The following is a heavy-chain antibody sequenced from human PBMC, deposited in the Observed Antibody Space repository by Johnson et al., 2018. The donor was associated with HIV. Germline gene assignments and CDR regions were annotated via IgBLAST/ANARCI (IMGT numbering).Heavy chain of an antibody. V-gene: IGHV3-74*02. CDR2: INGDGTGS. Sequence: VQLVESGGGLVQPGGSLRLSCGASGFTFSDHWMQWVRQVPGKGLVWVSRINGDGTGSTYADSVKGRFTIARDNSKNTLYLQMDSLRAEDTAVYYCARGGKRVMAAFDIWGQGTMVTVSS. J-gene: IGHJ3*02. CDR1: GFTFSDHW. CDR3: ARGGKRVMAAFDI. D-gene: IGHD3-16*01.